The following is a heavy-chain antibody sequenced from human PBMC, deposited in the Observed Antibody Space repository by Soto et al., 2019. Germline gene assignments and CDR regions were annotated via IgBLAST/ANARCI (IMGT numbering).Heavy chain of an antibody. Sequence: GESLKISCAASGFTFSSYAMSWVRQAPGKGLEWVSAISGSGGSTYYADSVKGRFTISRDNSKNTLYLQMNSLRAEDTAVYYCAKFRYHDSSGRRGNWFDPWGQGTLVTVSS. CDR1: GFTFSSYA. CDR3: AKFRYHDSSGRRGNWFDP. CDR2: ISGSGGST. D-gene: IGHD3-22*01. J-gene: IGHJ5*02. V-gene: IGHV3-23*01.